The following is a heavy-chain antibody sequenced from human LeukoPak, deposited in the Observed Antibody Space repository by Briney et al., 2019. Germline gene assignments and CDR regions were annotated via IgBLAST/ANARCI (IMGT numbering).Heavy chain of an antibody. V-gene: IGHV3-30*15. J-gene: IGHJ4*02. CDR3: AREAYYGTGRSRQPSPV. Sequence: GRSLSLSRAAYAFTFSSYGVDSVSQDPGKGLEWVALISKDGSNAAHADSVKGRFTISRDNYKDTLYLQMSSLRVEDTAVYYCAREAYYGTGRSRQPSPVGGQGTLVTVSS. D-gene: IGHD3-10*01. CDR1: AFTFSSYG. CDR2: ISKDGSNA.